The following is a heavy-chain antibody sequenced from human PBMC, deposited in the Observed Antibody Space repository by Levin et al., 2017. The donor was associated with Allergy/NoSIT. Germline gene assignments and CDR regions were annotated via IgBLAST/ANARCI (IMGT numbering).Heavy chain of an antibody. CDR1: GFTFSSYG. CDR3: AKDHFYDN. D-gene: IGHD2/OR15-2a*01. CDR2: ISYDGSNK. V-gene: IGHV3-30*18. Sequence: GESLKISCAASGFTFSSYGMHWVRQAPGKGLEWVAVISYDGSNKYYADSVKGRFTISRDNSKNTLYLQMNSLRAEDTAVYYCAKDHFYDNWGQGTLVTVSS. J-gene: IGHJ4*02.